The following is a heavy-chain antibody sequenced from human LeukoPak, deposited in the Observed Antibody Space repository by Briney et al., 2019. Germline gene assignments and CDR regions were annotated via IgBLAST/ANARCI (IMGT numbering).Heavy chain of an antibody. CDR2: IKQDGTKI. J-gene: IGHJ3*02. Sequence: PGGSLRLSCAASGFTFSTSWMCWVRQAPGKGLEWAANIKQDGTKIHYVDSVGGRFTISRDNAKNSLYLQMNSLRAEDTAVYYCARGEVAGSAGDTFDIWGQGTVVTVSS. CDR3: ARGEVAGSAGDTFDI. CDR1: GFTFSTSW. V-gene: IGHV3-7*03. D-gene: IGHD6-19*01.